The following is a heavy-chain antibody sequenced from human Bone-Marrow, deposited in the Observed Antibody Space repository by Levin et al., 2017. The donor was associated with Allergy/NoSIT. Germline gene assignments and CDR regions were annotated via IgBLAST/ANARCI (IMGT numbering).Heavy chain of an antibody. Sequence: PGGSLRLSCAASGFTFSSYAMSWVRQAPGKGLEWVSTITGRAIGTHYADSVKGRFTISRDNSKNTLFLQMNSLRAEDTAIYYCAKDTPTVSSNGWSGNCFDCWGQGTLVAVSS. J-gene: IGHJ4*02. CDR1: GFTFSSYA. D-gene: IGHD5-18*01. V-gene: IGHV3-23*01. CDR3: AKDTPTVSSNGWSGNCFDC. CDR2: ITGRAIGT.